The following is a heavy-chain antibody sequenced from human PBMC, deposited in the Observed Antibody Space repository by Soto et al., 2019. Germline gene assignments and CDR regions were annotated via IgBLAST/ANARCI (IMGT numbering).Heavy chain of an antibody. CDR1: GASISSGGFY. D-gene: IGHD5-12*01. J-gene: IGHJ4*02. Sequence: HVQLQESGPGLVKPSQTLSLTCTVSGASISSGGFYWSWIRQHPGKGLEWIGYIYSSGKTYYNPSLESRLAISIDPSENQFALSLGSVTAADTAVYYCAREGGVDMECYFDIWGQGTPVTVSS. CDR3: AREGGVDMECYFDI. CDR2: IYSSGKT. V-gene: IGHV4-31*03.